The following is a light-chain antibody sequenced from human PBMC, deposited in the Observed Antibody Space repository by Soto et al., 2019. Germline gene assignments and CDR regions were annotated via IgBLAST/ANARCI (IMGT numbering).Light chain of an antibody. CDR2: SNN. CDR3: AAWDDSLNGYV. J-gene: IGLJ1*01. CDR1: SSNIGSNT. Sequence: QSALTQPPSASGTPGQRVTISCSGSSSNIGSNTVNWYQQLPGTAPKLLIYSNNQRPSGVPDRFSGSKSGTSASLAISGLQSEDEANYYGAAWDDSLNGYVFGTGTKVTVL. V-gene: IGLV1-44*01.